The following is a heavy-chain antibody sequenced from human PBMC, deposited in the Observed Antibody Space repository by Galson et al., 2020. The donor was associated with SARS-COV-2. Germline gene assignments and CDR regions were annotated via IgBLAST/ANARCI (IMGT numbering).Heavy chain of an antibody. Sequence: KIGESLKISCAASGFPFSDHYMAWIRQAPGKGPAWVSHTNSNAGRIYYPDSVKGRFTISRDNAKNSLYLQMNSLRAEDTAVYFCARGPPEPTYYYDSRFSDYFDYWGQGILVTVSS. CDR1: GFPFSDHY. D-gene: IGHD3-22*01. V-gene: IGHV3-11*01. CDR2: TNSNAGRI. J-gene: IGHJ4*02. CDR3: ARGPPEPTYYYDSRFSDYFDY.